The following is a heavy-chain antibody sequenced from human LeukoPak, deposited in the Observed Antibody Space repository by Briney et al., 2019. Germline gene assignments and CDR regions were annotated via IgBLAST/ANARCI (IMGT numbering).Heavy chain of an antibody. CDR3: AKSYYDILTGYYNEYWYFDL. D-gene: IGHD3-9*01. J-gene: IGHJ2*01. CDR2: ISSSSSYI. V-gene: IGHV3-21*01. CDR1: GFTFSSYS. Sequence: GGSLRLSCAASGFTFSSYSMNWVRQAPGKGLEWVSSISSSSSYIYYADSVKGRFTISRDNSKNTLYLQMNSLRAEDTAVYYCAKSYYDILTGYYNEYWYFDLWGRGTLVTVSS.